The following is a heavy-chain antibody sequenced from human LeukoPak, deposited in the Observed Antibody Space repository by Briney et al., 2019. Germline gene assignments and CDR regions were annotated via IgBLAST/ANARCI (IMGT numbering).Heavy chain of an antibody. CDR2: INGGGGTT. D-gene: IGHD2-15*01. CDR3: ALCSGGSCYSGWFDP. Sequence: GGSLRLSCAASGFTFSSYAMSWVRQAPGKELEWVSAINGGGGTTNYVDSVKGRFTISRDNSKNTLYLQMNSLRAEDTATYYCALCSGGSCYSGWFDPWGQGTLVTVSS. J-gene: IGHJ5*02. CDR1: GFTFSSYA. V-gene: IGHV3-23*01.